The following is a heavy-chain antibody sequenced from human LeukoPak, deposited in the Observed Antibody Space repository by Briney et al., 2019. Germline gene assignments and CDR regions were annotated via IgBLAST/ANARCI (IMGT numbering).Heavy chain of an antibody. CDR2: ISSSSSTI. Sequence: GRSLRLSCAASGFTFSSYSMNWVRQAPGKGLEWVSYISSSSSTIYYADSVKGRFTISRDNAKSSLYLQMNSLRDEDTAVYYCARSDSYYDFWSGYSSDAFDIWGQGTMVTVSS. V-gene: IGHV3-48*02. CDR3: ARSDSYYDFWSGYSSDAFDI. D-gene: IGHD3-3*01. J-gene: IGHJ3*02. CDR1: GFTFSSYS.